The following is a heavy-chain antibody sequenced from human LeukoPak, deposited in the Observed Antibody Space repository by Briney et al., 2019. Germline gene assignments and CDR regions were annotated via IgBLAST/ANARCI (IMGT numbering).Heavy chain of an antibody. Sequence: ASVKVSCKASGYTFTSYAMHWVRQAPGQRLEWMGWINAGNGNTKYSQKFQGRVTITRDISVSTAYMELSSLRSEDTAVYYCARDPPYYGGPYYYYGMDVWGQGTTVTVSS. CDR3: ARDPPYYGGPYYYYGMDV. J-gene: IGHJ6*02. V-gene: IGHV1-3*01. CDR1: GYTFTSYA. CDR2: INAGNGNT. D-gene: IGHD3-10*01.